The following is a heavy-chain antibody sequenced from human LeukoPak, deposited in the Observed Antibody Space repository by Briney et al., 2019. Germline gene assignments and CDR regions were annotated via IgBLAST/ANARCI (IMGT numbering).Heavy chain of an antibody. D-gene: IGHD3-10*01. J-gene: IGHJ4*02. CDR3: ARGRGYYGSGSYYNGRYFDY. V-gene: IGHV4-4*02. Sequence: SETLSLTCAVSGGSISSSNWWSWVRQPPGKGLEWIGEIYHSGSTNYNPSLKSRVTISVDKSKNQFSLKLSSVTAADTAVYYCARGRGYYGSGSYYNGRYFDYWGQGTLVTVSS. CDR1: GGSISSSNW. CDR2: IYHSGST.